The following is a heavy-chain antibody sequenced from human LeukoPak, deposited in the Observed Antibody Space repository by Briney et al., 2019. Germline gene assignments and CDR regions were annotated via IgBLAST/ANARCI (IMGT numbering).Heavy chain of an antibody. J-gene: IGHJ4*02. D-gene: IGHD6-19*01. CDR3: ARAQYSSGWQLPIVDY. CDR2: IYYSGST. Sequence: NSSETLSLTCTVSGGSISSHYWSWIRQPPGKGLEWIGYIYYSGSTNYNPSLKSRVTISVDTSKNQFSLKLSSVTAADTAVYYCARAQYSSGWQLPIVDYWGQGTLDTVSS. V-gene: IGHV4-59*11. CDR1: GGSISSHY.